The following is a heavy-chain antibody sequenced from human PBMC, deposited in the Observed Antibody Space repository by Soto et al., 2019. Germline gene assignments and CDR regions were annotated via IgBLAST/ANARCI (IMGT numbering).Heavy chain of an antibody. CDR1: GGSFSGYY. CDR3: ARVSRIVVVPAAIEFHYYYMDV. CDR2: INHSGST. J-gene: IGHJ6*03. D-gene: IGHD2-2*02. V-gene: IGHV4-34*01. Sequence: SETLSLTCAVYGGSFSGYYWSWIRQPPGKGLEWIGEINHSGSTNYNPSLKSRVTISVDTSKNQFSLKLSSVTAADTAVYYCARVSRIVVVPAAIEFHYYYMDVWGKGTTVTVSS.